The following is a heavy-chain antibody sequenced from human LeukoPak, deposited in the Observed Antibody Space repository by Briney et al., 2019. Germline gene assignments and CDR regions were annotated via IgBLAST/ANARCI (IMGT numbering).Heavy chain of an antibody. Sequence: GGSLRLSCTASGFTFNNYAMHWVRQAPGKGLEWVAVIWYDGSNKYYADSVKGRFTISRDNSKNTLYLQMNSLRAEDTAVYYCARDRGATVTTYAFDIWGQGTMVTVSS. D-gene: IGHD4-17*01. J-gene: IGHJ3*02. CDR2: IWYDGSNK. CDR3: ARDRGATVTTYAFDI. V-gene: IGHV3-30*04. CDR1: GFTFNNYA.